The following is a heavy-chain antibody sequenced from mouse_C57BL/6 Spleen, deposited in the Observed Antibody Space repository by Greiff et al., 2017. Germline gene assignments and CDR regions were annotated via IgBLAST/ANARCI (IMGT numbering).Heavy chain of an antibody. CDR2: IDPETGGT. Sequence: QVQLKESGAELVRPGASVTLSCKASGYTFTDYEMHWVKQTPVHGLEWIGAIDPETGGTAYNQKFKGKAILTADKSSSTAYMELRSLTSEDSAVYYCTRRGYYYGTPYYFDYWGQGTTLTVSS. J-gene: IGHJ2*01. V-gene: IGHV1-15*01. CDR1: GYTFTDYE. CDR3: TRRGYYYGTPYYFDY. D-gene: IGHD1-1*01.